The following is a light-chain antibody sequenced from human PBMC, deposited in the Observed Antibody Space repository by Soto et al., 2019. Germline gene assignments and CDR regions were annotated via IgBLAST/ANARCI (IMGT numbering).Light chain of an antibody. Sequence: QSVLTQPPSVSAAPGQKVTISCSGSSSNIGSDYVSWYQQLPGTAPKLLIHENNKRPSGIPDRFSGSKSGTSATLGITGLQTGDEADYYCGAWDTSLTGGVFGGGTQLTVL. CDR1: SSNIGSDY. CDR3: GAWDTSLTGGV. V-gene: IGLV1-51*02. CDR2: ENN. J-gene: IGLJ2*01.